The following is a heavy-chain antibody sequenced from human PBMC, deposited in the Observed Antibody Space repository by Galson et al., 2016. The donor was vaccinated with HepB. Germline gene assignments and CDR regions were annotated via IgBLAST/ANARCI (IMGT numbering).Heavy chain of an antibody. V-gene: IGHV3-30*18. Sequence: SLRLSCAASGFTFSNYGMHWVRQVPGKGLEWVAFISYDGSNKKYADSVKGRFTISRDNSKKTLYLQMNSLRAEDTAVYYCAKDGRIYCSSASCHDHFHYWGQGTLVTVSS. D-gene: IGHD2-2*01. J-gene: IGHJ4*02. CDR3: AKDGRIYCSSASCHDHFHY. CDR1: GFTFSNYG. CDR2: ISYDGSNK.